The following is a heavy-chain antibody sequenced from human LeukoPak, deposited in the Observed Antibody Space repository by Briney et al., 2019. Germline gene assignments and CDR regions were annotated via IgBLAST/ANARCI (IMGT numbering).Heavy chain of an antibody. CDR2: IYYSGNT. CDR1: GYSISSGNY. J-gene: IGHJ6*02. CDR3: AKLYSTAYYYGGNYYAMDV. V-gene: IGHV4-38-2*02. Sequence: SETLSLTCTVSGYSISSGNYWGWSREPRGKGLEWVGSIYYSGNTFYNPSLKSRVTISADTSKSQLSLKLTSVTAADTAVYYCAKLYSTAYYYGGNYYAMDVWGQGTTVTVSS. D-gene: IGHD3-22*01.